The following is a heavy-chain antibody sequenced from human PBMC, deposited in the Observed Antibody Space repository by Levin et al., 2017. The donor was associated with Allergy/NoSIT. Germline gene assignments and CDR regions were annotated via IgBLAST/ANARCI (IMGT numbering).Heavy chain of an antibody. D-gene: IGHD6-19*01. Sequence: PGGSLRLSCAASGFTFDDYAMHWVRQAPGKGLEWVSGISWNSGSIGYADSVKGRFTISRDNAKNSLYLQMNSLRAEDTALYYCAKDRGSSGWSDAFDIWGQGTMVTVSS. CDR3: AKDRGSSGWSDAFDI. J-gene: IGHJ3*02. CDR2: ISWNSGSI. V-gene: IGHV3-9*01. CDR1: GFTFDDYA.